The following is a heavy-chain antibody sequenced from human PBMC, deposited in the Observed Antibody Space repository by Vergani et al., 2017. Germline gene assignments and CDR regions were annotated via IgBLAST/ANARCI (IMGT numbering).Heavy chain of an antibody. D-gene: IGHD6-13*01. CDR3: ARRYSSSWDQEYNWFDP. CDR1: GGSISNSSYY. J-gene: IGHJ5*02. V-gene: IGHV4-39*01. CDR2: IYYSGST. Sequence: QLQLQESGPGLVQPSETLSLTCTVSGGSISNSSYYWGWIRQPPGKGLEWIGSIYYSGSTYYNPSLKSRVTISVDTSKNQFSRMLSSVTAADTAVYYCARRYSSSWDQEYNWFDPWGQGTLVTVSS.